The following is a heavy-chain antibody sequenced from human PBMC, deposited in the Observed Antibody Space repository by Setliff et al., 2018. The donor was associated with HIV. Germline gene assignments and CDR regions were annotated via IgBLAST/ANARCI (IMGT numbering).Heavy chain of an antibody. CDR3: ARHSPSDY. V-gene: IGHV4-59*08. Sequence: SETLSLTCTVSGASFSNYHWTWIRQPPGKGLEWIGYIYNSASTSYNPSLKSRVTISVDTSKNQFSLKLSSVTAADTAVYYCARHSPSDYWGQGTLVTVSS. J-gene: IGHJ4*02. CDR2: IYNSAST. CDR1: GASFSNYH.